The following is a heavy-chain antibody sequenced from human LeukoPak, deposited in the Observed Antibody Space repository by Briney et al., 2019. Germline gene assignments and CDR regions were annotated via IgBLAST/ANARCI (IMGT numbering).Heavy chain of an antibody. D-gene: IGHD2-15*01. V-gene: IGHV3-30-3*01. CDR1: GFTFSSYA. Sequence: TGGSLRLSCAASGFTFSSYAMHWVRQAPGKGLEWVAVISYDGSNKYYADSVKGRFTISRDNSKNTLYLQMNSLRAEDTAVYYCARDAVVVVAATDYYYCYGIDVWGQGTTVTVSS. CDR2: ISYDGSNK. CDR3: ARDAVVVVAATDYYYCYGIDV. J-gene: IGHJ6*02.